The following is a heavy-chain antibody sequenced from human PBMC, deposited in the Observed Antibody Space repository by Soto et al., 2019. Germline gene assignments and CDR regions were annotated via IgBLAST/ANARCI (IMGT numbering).Heavy chain of an antibody. D-gene: IGHD1-26*01. CDR2: IIPILGTA. CDR1: GGTFSNYA. V-gene: IGHV1-69*13. J-gene: IGHJ5*02. Sequence: VKVSCKASGGTFSNYAINWVRQAPGQGLEWMGGIIPILGTANYAQKFQGRVTITAAESTSTAYMELSSLRSEDTAVYYCARVVGALGHWFDPWGQGTLVTVSS. CDR3: ARVVGALGHWFDP.